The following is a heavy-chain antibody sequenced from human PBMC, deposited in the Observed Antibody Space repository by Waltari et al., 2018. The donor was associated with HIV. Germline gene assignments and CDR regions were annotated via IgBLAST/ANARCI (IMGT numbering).Heavy chain of an antibody. J-gene: IGHJ4*02. CDR2: IYPGDSDT. CDR1: GYRFTTYW. D-gene: IGHD6-19*01. V-gene: IGHV5-51*03. Sequence: EVQLVQSGAEVKQPGESMKISCKGSGYRFTTYWIGWVRQMPGKGLEWMGIIYPGDSDTRYSPSFHGQVTISADKSISTAYLQWSSLKASDTAMYYCARRSGGPTRNLDYWGQGTLVIVSS. CDR3: ARRSGGPTRNLDY.